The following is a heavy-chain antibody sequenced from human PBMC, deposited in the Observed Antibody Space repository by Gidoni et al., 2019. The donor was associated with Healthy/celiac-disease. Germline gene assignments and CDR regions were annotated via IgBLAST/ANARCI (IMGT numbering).Heavy chain of an antibody. V-gene: IGHV3-23*01. D-gene: IGHD2-2*01. CDR2: ISGSGGST. CDR3: AKEEVVVVPAAMRNHYYYYGMDV. CDR1: GFTFSSLA. J-gene: IGHJ6*02. Sequence: EVQLLESGGGLVQTGGSLRLSCAASGFTFSSLALSLVRQAPGKGREWVSAISGSGGSTYYADSVKGRFTISRDNSKNTLYLQMNSLRAEDTAVYYCAKEEVVVVPAAMRNHYYYYGMDVWGQGTTVTVSS.